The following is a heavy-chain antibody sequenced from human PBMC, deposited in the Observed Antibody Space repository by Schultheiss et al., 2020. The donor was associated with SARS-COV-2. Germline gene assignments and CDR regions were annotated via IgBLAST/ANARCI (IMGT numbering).Heavy chain of an antibody. D-gene: IGHD1-26*01. J-gene: IGHJ6*02. Sequence: SGPTLVKPTQTLTLTCTFSGFSLSTSGVGVGWIRQPPGKALEWLALIDWDDDKYYSTSLKTRLTISKDTSKNQVVLTMTNMDPVDTATYYCARILGGSYYYYGMDVWGQGTTVTVSS. V-gene: IGHV2-70*01. CDR1: GFSLSTSGVG. CDR3: ARILGGSYYYYGMDV. CDR2: IDWDDDK.